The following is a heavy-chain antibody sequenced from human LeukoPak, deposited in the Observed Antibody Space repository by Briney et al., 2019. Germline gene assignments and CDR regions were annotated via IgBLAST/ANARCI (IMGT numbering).Heavy chain of an antibody. Sequence: SETLSLTCTVSGGSISSSSYYWGWIRQHPGKGLEWIGYIYYSGSTYYNPSLKSRVTISVDTSKNQFSLKLSSVTAADTAVYYCARGPASYCSSTSCYPSDWYFDLWGRGTLVTVSS. D-gene: IGHD2-2*01. CDR2: IYYSGST. CDR3: ARGPASYCSSTSCYPSDWYFDL. V-gene: IGHV4-31*03. J-gene: IGHJ2*01. CDR1: GGSISSSSYY.